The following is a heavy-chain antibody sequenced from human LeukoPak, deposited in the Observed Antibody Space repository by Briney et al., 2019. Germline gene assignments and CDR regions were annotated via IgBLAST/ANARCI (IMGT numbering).Heavy chain of an antibody. D-gene: IGHD2-15*01. CDR1: GYTFTSYG. Sequence: GASVKVSCKASGYTFTSYGISWVRQAPGQGLEWMGWISAYNGNTNYAQKLQGRVTMTTDTSTSTAYMELRSLRSDDTAVYCCARGCSGGSCSDNWFDPWGQGTLVTASS. V-gene: IGHV1-18*01. CDR2: ISAYNGNT. J-gene: IGHJ5*02. CDR3: ARGCSGGSCSDNWFDP.